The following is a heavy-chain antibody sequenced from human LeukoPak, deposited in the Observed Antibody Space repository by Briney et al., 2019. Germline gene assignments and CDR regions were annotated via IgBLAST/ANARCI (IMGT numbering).Heavy chain of an antibody. CDR2: INTNTGNP. Sequence: ASVRVSCKASGYTFTSYPMNWVRQAPGQGLEWMGWINTNTGNPTYAQGFTGRFVFSLDTSVSTAYLQISSLKAEDTAVYYCARTPQWLVNDAFDIWGQGTMVTVSS. D-gene: IGHD6-19*01. J-gene: IGHJ3*02. V-gene: IGHV7-4-1*02. CDR1: GYTFTSYP. CDR3: ARTPQWLVNDAFDI.